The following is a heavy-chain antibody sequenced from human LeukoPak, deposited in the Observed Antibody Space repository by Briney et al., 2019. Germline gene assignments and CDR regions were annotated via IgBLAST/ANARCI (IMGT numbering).Heavy chain of an antibody. J-gene: IGHJ5*02. Sequence: SETLSLTRAVYGGSFSGYYWSWIRQPPGKGLEWIGEINHSGSTNYNPSLKSRVTITVDTSKNQFSLKLSSVTAADTAVYYCARGGLRGYCSSTSCYVNWFDPWGQGTLVTVSS. V-gene: IGHV4-34*01. CDR3: ARGGLRGYCSSTSCYVNWFDP. CDR1: GGSFSGYY. D-gene: IGHD2-2*01. CDR2: INHSGST.